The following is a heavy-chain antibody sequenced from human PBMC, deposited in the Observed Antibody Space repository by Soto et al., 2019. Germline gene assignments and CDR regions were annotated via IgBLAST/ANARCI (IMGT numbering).Heavy chain of an antibody. CDR3: ARVGDYYDNSGYYWSYFDY. D-gene: IGHD3-22*01. V-gene: IGHV4-30-4*01. J-gene: IGHJ4*02. CDR1: GFSLSTSGMC. Sequence: VNPTQTLTLTCTFSGFSLSTSGMCVSWIRQPPGKGLEWIGYIYYSGSTYYNPSLKSRVTISVDTSKNQFSLKLSSVTAADTAVYYCARVGDYYDNSGYYWSYFDYWGRGTLVPVSS. CDR2: IYYSGST.